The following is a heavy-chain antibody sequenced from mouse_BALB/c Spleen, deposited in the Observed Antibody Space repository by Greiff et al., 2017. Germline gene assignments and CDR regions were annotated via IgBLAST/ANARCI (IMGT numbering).Heavy chain of an antibody. Sequence: VQLKESGGGLVKPGGSLKLSCAASGFTFSDYYMYWVRQTPEKRLEWVATISDGGSYTYYPDSVKGRFTISRDNAKNNLYLQMSSLKSEDTAMYYCASPLVPDRYAIDYWGQGTSVTVSS. CDR3: ASPLVPDRYAIDY. CDR2: ISDGGSYT. V-gene: IGHV5-4*02. J-gene: IGHJ4*01. D-gene: IGHD5-1*01. CDR1: GFTFSDYY.